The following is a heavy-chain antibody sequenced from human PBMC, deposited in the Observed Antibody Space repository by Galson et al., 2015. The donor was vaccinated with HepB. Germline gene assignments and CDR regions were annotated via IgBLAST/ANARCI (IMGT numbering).Heavy chain of an antibody. CDR3: ATSMVVAAPPVFDY. Sequence: SLRLSCAASGFTFSSYAMHWVRQAPGKGLEWVAVISYDGSNKYYADSVKGRFTISRDNSKNTLYLQMNSLRAEDTAVYYCATSMVVAAPPVFDYWGQGTLVTVSS. D-gene: IGHD2-15*01. V-gene: IGHV3-30-3*01. CDR2: ISYDGSNK. J-gene: IGHJ4*02. CDR1: GFTFSSYA.